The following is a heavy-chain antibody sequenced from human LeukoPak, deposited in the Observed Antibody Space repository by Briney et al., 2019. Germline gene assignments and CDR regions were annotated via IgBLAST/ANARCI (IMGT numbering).Heavy chain of an antibody. CDR2: IYYSGST. Sequence: SETLSLTCTVSGGSISSYYWSWIRQPPGKGLEWIGYIYYSGSTNYNPSLKRRVTISVDTSKDQFSLKLSSVTAADTAVYYCARGMVYAMSNWFDPWGQGTLVTVSS. D-gene: IGHD2-8*01. CDR1: GGSISSYY. V-gene: IGHV4-59*08. J-gene: IGHJ5*02. CDR3: ARGMVYAMSNWFDP.